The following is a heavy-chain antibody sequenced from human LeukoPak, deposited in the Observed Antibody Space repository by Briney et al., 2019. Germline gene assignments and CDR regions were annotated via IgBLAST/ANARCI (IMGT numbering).Heavy chain of an antibody. CDR2: IFYSGST. CDR1: GGSISTSNYY. V-gene: IGHV4-39*07. J-gene: IGHJ3*02. Sequence: SETLSLTCTVSGGSISTSNYYWGWIRQPPGKGLDWLGTIFYSGSTYYSPSLRNRVTNSLDTSRHQFSLKLNSVSAADTAVYYCAKSNGYGLVEIWGQGTMVTVSS. CDR3: AKSNGYGLVEI. D-gene: IGHD3-10*01.